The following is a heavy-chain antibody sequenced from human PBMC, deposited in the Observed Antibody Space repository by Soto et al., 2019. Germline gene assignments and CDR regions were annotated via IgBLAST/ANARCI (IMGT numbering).Heavy chain of an antibody. D-gene: IGHD3-3*01. CDR1: GGSISSGGYY. V-gene: IGHV4-31*03. CDR2: IYYSGST. Sequence: SETLSFTCTVSGGSISSGGYYWSWIRQHPGKGLEWIGYIYYSGSTYYNPSLKSRVTISVDASKNQFSLKLSSVTAADTAVYYCAGDRRTSETYYDFWSGYPSNWFDPWGQGTLVTVSS. J-gene: IGHJ5*02. CDR3: AGDRRTSETYYDFWSGYPSNWFDP.